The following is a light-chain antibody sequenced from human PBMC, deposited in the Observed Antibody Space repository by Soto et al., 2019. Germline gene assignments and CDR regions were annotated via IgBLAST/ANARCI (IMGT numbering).Light chain of an antibody. CDR3: SSYTSSSTLI. V-gene: IGLV2-14*01. J-gene: IGLJ2*01. Sequence: QSALTQPASVSGSPGQSSTISCTGTSSDVGGYNYVSWYQHHQCKAPKLMIYEVSNRPSGVSNRFSGSKSGNTASLTISGLQSEDEADYCCSSYTSSSTLIFGGGTKLTVL. CDR1: SSDVGGYNY. CDR2: EVS.